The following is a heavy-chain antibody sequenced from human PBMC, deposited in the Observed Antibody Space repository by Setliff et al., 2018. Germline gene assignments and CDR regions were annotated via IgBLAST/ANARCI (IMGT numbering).Heavy chain of an antibody. J-gene: IGHJ2*01. CDR3: ARVRRRDGYNSGIYWYFDL. Sequence: PSETLSLTCTVSGGSISSHYWSWIRQPPGKGLEWIGSIYYSGSTNYNPSLKSRVTISVDTSKNQFSLKLSSVTAADTAVYYCARVRRRDGYNSGIYWYFDLWGRGTLVTVSS. CDR2: IYYSGST. D-gene: IGHD5-12*01. CDR1: GGSISSHY. V-gene: IGHV4-59*08.